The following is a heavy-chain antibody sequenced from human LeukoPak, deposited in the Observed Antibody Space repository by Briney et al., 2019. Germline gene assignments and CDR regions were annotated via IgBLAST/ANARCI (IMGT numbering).Heavy chain of an antibody. D-gene: IGHD3-22*01. CDR1: GFTFSSYA. V-gene: IGHV3-23*01. CDR3: ATGVTYYYHSSGYSAFDY. CDR2: ISGSGGST. Sequence: GGSLRLSCAASGFTSGFTFSSYAMSWVRQAPGKGLEWVSGISGSGGSTYYADSVKGRFTISRDNSKNTLYLQINSLRAEDTAVYYCATGVTYYYHSSGYSAFDYWGQGTLVTVSS. J-gene: IGHJ4*02.